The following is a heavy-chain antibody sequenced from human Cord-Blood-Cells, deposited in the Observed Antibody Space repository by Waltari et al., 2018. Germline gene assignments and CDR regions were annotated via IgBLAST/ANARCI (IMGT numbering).Heavy chain of an antibody. V-gene: IGHV1-18*01. CDR1: GYTFTSHG. CDR2: ISAYNGNT. D-gene: IGHD2-2*02. CDR3: AREGCSSTSCYTLNGYDP. Sequence: QVQLALSGAEVQKPGASLKVSCKASGYTFTSHGISWVRQAPGQGLEWMGWISAYNGNTNHAQKLQGRITRTTDTSTSTAYMELRSVRCADSAVYYCAREGCSSTSCYTLNGYDPWVQGTLVTVST. J-gene: IGHJ5*02.